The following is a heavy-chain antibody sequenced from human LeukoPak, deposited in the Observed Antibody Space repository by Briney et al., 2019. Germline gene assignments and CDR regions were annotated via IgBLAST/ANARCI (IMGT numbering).Heavy chain of an antibody. CDR1: GFTFSNYA. CDR3: AKGHYGMDV. V-gene: IGHV3-23*01. J-gene: IGHJ6*02. Sequence: PGGSLRLSCGASGFTFSNYAMSWVRLAPGKGLEWVSGICGSGNCPYYTDSVKGRFTISRDNSKNTLFLLMNSLRADDTAVYYCAKGHYGMDVWGQGTTVTVSS. CDR2: ICGSGNCP.